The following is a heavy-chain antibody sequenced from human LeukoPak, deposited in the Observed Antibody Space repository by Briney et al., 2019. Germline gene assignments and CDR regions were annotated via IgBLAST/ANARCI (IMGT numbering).Heavy chain of an antibody. D-gene: IGHD2-15*01. CDR1: GFTFSSYD. V-gene: IGHV3-13*04. J-gene: IGHJ3*02. Sequence: GGCLRLSCAASGFTFSSYDMHWVRQATGKGLEWVSAICTPGETYNTASVKGRFTISRENGKNSLYLQMNSLRAGDTAVYYCARGVVAFDIWGQGTMVTASS. CDR3: ARGVVAFDI. CDR2: ICTPGET.